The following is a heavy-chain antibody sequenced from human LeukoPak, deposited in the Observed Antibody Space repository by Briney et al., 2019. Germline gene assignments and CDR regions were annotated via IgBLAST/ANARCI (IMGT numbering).Heavy chain of an antibody. D-gene: IGHD4-23*01. CDR2: ISSSSSYI. V-gene: IGHV3-21*01. CDR3: ARGSRQKTLLPFDY. Sequence: GGSLRLSCAASGFTFSSHGMHWVRQAPGKGLEWVSSISSSSSYIYYADSVKGRFTISRDNAKNSLYLQMNSLRAEDTAVYYCARGSRQKTLLPFDYWGQGTLVTVSS. CDR1: GFTFSSHG. J-gene: IGHJ4*02.